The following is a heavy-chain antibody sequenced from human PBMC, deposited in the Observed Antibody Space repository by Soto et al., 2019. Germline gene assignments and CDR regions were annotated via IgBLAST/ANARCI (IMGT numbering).Heavy chain of an antibody. CDR2: ISAYNGNT. Sequence: QVQLVQSGAEVKKPGASVKVSCKASGYTFTSYGISWVRQAPGQGLEWMGWISAYNGNTNYAQKLQGRVTMTTDTSTSTAYMELRSLRYDDTAVYYCARTKRGYSYGSRPRGDAFDIWGQGTMVTVSS. V-gene: IGHV1-18*01. J-gene: IGHJ3*02. CDR3: ARTKRGYSYGSRPRGDAFDI. D-gene: IGHD5-18*01. CDR1: GYTFTSYG.